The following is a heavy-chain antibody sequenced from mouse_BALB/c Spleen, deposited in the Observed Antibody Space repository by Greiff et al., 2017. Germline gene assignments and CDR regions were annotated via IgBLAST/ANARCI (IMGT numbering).Heavy chain of an antibody. J-gene: IGHJ1*01. Sequence: LQQPGSELVRPGASVKLSCKASGYTFTSYWMHWVKQRPGQGLEWIGNIYPGSGSTNYDEKFKSKATLTVDTSSSTAYMQLSSLTSEDSAVYYCTRIYYGNYDWYFDVWGAGTTVTVAS. CDR1: GYTFTSYW. CDR2: IYPGSGST. D-gene: IGHD2-1*01. V-gene: IGHV1S22*01. CDR3: TRIYYGNYDWYFDV.